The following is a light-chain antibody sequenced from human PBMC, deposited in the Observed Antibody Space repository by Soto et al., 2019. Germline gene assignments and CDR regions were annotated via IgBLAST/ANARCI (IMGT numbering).Light chain of an antibody. CDR3: SSFTDMNTQV. V-gene: IGLV2-14*03. CDR1: SSDIGAYNY. CDR2: DVN. J-gene: IGLJ2*01. Sequence: QSGLTQPASVSGFPGQSITISCTGTSSDIGAYNYVSWYQQHPGKAPKLIIFDVNHRPSGISNRFSGSKSGNTASLAVSGLQAEDEVDYYCSSFTDMNTQVFGGGTKLTVL.